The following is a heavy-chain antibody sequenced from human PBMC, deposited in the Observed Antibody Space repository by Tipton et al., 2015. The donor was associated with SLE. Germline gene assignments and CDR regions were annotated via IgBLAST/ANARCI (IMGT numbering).Heavy chain of an antibody. CDR2: IKKDGSED. CDR3: ARDYD. CDR1: GFTFGNSW. Sequence: SLRLSCATSGFTFGNSWLGWVRQAPGKGLGGVANIKKDGSEDYYVDSVKGRFIISRDNAKNSLSLQLNSQRAEDTAVYYCARDYDWGQGTLVTVSS. D-gene: IGHD3-16*01. J-gene: IGHJ4*02. V-gene: IGHV3-7*01.